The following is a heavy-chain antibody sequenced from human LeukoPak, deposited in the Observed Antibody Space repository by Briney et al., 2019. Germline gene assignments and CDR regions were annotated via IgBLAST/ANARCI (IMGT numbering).Heavy chain of an antibody. CDR2: IYYSGST. Sequence: ASETLSLTCTVSGGSISSSSYYWGWIRQPPGKGLEWIGSIYYSGSTYYNPSLKSRVTISVDTSKNQFSLKLSSVTAADTAVYYCARLHGDDAVGYFDYWGQGTLVTVSS. CDR3: ARLHGDDAVGYFDY. D-gene: IGHD4-17*01. V-gene: IGHV4-39*01. J-gene: IGHJ4*02. CDR1: GGSISSSSYY.